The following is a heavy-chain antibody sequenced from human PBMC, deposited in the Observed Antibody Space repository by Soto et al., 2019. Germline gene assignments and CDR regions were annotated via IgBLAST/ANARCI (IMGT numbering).Heavy chain of an antibody. CDR2: IYYSVST. J-gene: IGHJ6*02. D-gene: IGHD3-9*01. CDR1: GGSISSSSYY. V-gene: IGHV4-39*07. Sequence: SETLSLTCTVSGGSISSSSYYWGWIRQPPGKGLEWIGSIYYSVSTYYNPSLKSRVTISVDTSKNQFSLKLSSVTAADTAVYYCARVPLRYFDPGGMDVWGQGTTVTVSS. CDR3: ARVPLRYFDPGGMDV.